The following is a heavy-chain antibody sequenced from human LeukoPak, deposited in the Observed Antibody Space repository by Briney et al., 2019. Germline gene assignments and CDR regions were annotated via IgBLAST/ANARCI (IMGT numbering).Heavy chain of an antibody. CDR3: ARGDDNGDYEAID. CDR1: RGTFSSYA. D-gene: IGHD4-17*01. J-gene: IGHJ4*02. CDR2: IIPIFGTA. Sequence: SVKVSCKASRGTFSSYAISWVRQAPGQGLEWMGGIIPIFGTANYAQKFQGRVTITADESTSTAYMELSSLRSEDTAVYYCARGDDNGDYEAIDWGQGTLVTVSS. V-gene: IGHV1-69*13.